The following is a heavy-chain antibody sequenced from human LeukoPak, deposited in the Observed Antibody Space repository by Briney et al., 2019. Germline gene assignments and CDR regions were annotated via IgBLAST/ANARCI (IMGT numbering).Heavy chain of an antibody. CDR2: VYHSGSS. Sequence: SETLSLTCTVSGASVSSYFRSWIRQSPEKGLEWIGYVYHSGSSSSNPSLQSRVTISQDTSRNQVSLKMTSATAADTAVYYCAKLLGEEYWGQGTQVVVSS. CDR1: GASVSSYF. CDR3: AKLLGEEY. D-gene: IGHD6-6*01. V-gene: IGHV4-59*02. J-gene: IGHJ4*02.